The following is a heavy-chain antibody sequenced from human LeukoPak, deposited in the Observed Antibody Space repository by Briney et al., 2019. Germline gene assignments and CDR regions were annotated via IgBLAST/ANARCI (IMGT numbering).Heavy chain of an antibody. V-gene: IGHV3-23*01. J-gene: IGHJ4*02. Sequence: SGGSLRLSCAASAFTFSSYAMSWVRQAPGRGLEWVSAITGSGGNTYYADSVKGRFTISRDISKNTLYLQMNSLRVEDTAMYYCAREGGSGDPNNYASKRGYDSWGQGTLVTVSS. CDR2: ITGSGGNT. D-gene: IGHD3-16*01. CDR3: AREGGSGDPNNYASKRGYDS. CDR1: AFTFSSYA.